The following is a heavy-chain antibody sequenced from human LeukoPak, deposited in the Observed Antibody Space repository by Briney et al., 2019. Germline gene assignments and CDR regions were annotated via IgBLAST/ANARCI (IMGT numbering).Heavy chain of an antibody. Sequence: GGSLRLSCAASEFSVGSNYMTWVRQAPGKGLEWVSLIYSGGSTYYADSVKGRFTISRDNSKNTLYLQMNSLRAEDTAVYYCAKDTLLFPYWGQGTQVTVSS. V-gene: IGHV3-53*01. CDR1: EFSVGSNY. CDR2: IYSGGST. D-gene: IGHD2-15*01. CDR3: AKDTLLFPY. J-gene: IGHJ4*02.